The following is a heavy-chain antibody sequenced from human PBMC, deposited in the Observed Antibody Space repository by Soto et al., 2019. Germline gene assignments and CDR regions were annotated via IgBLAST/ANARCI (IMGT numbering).Heavy chain of an antibody. V-gene: IGHV3-66*01. CDR1: GFTVSRDY. J-gene: IGHJ6*02. CDR3: AGDPGDRNGMMG. Sequence: EVQVVESGGGLVQPGGSLRLSCAASGFTVSRDYMNWVRQAPGKGLEWVSVIYSGGSTYYADSVKGRFTISSVDSKNTLYLPMNSLRAEEGAVYYCAGDPGDRNGMMGWGQGTRVTVSS. D-gene: IGHD1-1*01. CDR2: IYSGGST.